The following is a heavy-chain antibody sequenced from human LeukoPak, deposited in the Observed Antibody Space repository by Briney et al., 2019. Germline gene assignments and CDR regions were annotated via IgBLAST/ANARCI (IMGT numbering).Heavy chain of an antibody. CDR3: AKDTSIGKYCTSGVCSPFDY. CDR1: GFTFSSYA. CDR2: ISDCGGYT. V-gene: IGHV3-23*01. D-gene: IGHD2-8*01. J-gene: IGHJ4*02. Sequence: PGGSLRLSCAGSGFTFSSYAMSWVRQAPGKGLEWVSAISDCGGYTYYADSVKGRFTISRDNSKNTLYLHVNSLRAEDTAVYYCAKDTSIGKYCTSGVCSPFDYWGQGTLVTVSS.